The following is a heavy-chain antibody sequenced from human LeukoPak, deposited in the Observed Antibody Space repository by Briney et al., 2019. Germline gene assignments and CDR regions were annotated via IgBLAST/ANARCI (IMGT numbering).Heavy chain of an antibody. CDR1: GYTFTSYG. CDR2: ISAYNGNT. V-gene: IGHV1-18*01. Sequence: ASVNVSCKASGYTFTSYGISWVRQAPGQGLEWMGWISAYNGNTNYAQKLQGRVTMTTDTSTSTAYMELRSLRSDDTAVYYCARAGVIAAAGRGFDYWGQGTLVTVSS. CDR3: ARAGVIAAAGRGFDY. D-gene: IGHD6-13*01. J-gene: IGHJ4*02.